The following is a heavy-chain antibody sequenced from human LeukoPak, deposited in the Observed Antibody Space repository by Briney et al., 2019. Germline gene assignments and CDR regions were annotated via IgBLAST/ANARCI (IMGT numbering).Heavy chain of an antibody. CDR2: INQGGSEK. Sequence: SGGSLRLSCAASGFTFSNYWMSWVRQAPGKGLEWVANINQGGSEKFYVDSVKGRFTISRDNAKNSLYLQMNSLRAEDTAVYYRARDAFASGSYNPFDNWGQGTLVTVSS. D-gene: IGHD3-10*01. CDR1: GFTFSNYW. J-gene: IGHJ4*02. V-gene: IGHV3-7*01. CDR3: ARDAFASGSYNPFDN.